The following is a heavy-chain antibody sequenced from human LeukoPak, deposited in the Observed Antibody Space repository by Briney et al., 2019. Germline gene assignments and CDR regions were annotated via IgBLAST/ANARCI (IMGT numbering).Heavy chain of an antibody. CDR2: ISSSSSYI. V-gene: IGHV3-21*01. Sequence: GGSLRLSCAASGFTFSSYSMNWVRQAPGKGLEWVSSISSSSSYIYYADSVKGRFTISRDNAKNSLYLQMNSLRAEDTAVYYCASTGIQLWSRTGYWGQGTLVTVSS. CDR1: GFTFSSYS. J-gene: IGHJ4*02. D-gene: IGHD5-18*01. CDR3: ASTGIQLWSRTGY.